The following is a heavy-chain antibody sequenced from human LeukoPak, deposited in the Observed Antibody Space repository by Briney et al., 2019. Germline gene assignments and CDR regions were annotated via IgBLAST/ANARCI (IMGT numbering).Heavy chain of an antibody. Sequence: SQTLSLTCAISVDSVSSNSATWNWIRQSPSRGLEWLGRTYYRSKWYNDYAVSMKSRITINPDTSKNQFSLQLNSVTPEDTAVYYCARDLVAGHWYFDLWGRGTLVTVSS. CDR3: ARDLVAGHWYFDL. CDR2: TYYRSKWYN. V-gene: IGHV6-1*01. J-gene: IGHJ2*01. D-gene: IGHD2-21*01. CDR1: VDSVSSNSAT.